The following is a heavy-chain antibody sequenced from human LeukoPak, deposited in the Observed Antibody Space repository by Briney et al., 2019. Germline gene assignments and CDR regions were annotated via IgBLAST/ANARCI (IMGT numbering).Heavy chain of an antibody. CDR2: IHPEGEDR. J-gene: IGHJ4*02. V-gene: IGHV3-7*04. Sequence: GGSLRLSCVASGFTFGNFWMSWVRHSPGRGLGWVANIHPEGEDRYHVESVMGRFTISRDNAESSLFLQMNGLRAEDTAVYYCARGDAFSGDHWGQGTLVTVSS. CDR1: GFTFGNFW. CDR3: ARGDAFSGDH.